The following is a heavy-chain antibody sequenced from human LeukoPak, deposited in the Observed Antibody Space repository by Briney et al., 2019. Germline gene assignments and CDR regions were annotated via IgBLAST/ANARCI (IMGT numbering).Heavy chain of an antibody. V-gene: IGHV3-30*04. J-gene: IGHJ4*02. Sequence: GGSLRLSCTASAFPFSNYAMNWVRQTPGKGLEWVALISFDGGKIYYADSMKGRFTISRDNSKNTLFLQMNSLTVEDTAVYYCARDPAKGAATYFDSWGQGTLVTVSS. CDR2: ISFDGGKI. D-gene: IGHD2-15*01. CDR3: ARDPAKGAATYFDS. CDR1: AFPFSNYA.